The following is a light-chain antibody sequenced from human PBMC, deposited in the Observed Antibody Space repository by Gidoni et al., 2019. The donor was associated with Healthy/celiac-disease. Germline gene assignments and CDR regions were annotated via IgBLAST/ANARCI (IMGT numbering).Light chain of an antibody. CDR1: SSNIGSNY. CDR3: AAWDDRLSVV. V-gene: IGLV1-47*01. J-gene: IGLJ2*01. Sequence: QSVLTQPRSASGTPGQRVTISCSGSSSNIGSNYVYWYQQLPGTAPKLLLYRNTPRPSAVPDRFSGSTSGTSASLAISGLRFADEADYYCAAWDDRLSVVFGGWTKLPVL. CDR2: RNT.